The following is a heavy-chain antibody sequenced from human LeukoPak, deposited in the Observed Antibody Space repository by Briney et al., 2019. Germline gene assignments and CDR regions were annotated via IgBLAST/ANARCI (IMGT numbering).Heavy chain of an antibody. CDR1: GFTFSSYW. D-gene: IGHD3-3*01. CDR2: INSDGSST. J-gene: IGHJ4*02. V-gene: IGHV3-74*01. CDR3: SRGESNFWSGYILSPDYDY. Sequence: GGSLTLSCAASGFTFSSYWMHWVRQAPGKGLVWVSRINSDGSSTSYADSVKGRFTISRDNAKNTLYLQMNSLRAEDTAVYYCSRGESNFWSGYILSPDYDYWGQGTLVTVSS.